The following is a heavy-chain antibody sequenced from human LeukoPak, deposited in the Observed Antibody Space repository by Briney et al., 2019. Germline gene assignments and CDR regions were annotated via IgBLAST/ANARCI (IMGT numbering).Heavy chain of an antibody. J-gene: IGHJ4*02. CDR3: ASGYRSGPICA. CDR2: IAASGSNS. Sequence: GGSLRLSCAASGFSFSIYGISWVRQAPGKGLEWVSYIAASGSNSYHADSVRGRFSISRDNSKNSLYLQMNSLRAEDTAMYFCASGYRSGPICAWGQGTLVTVSS. V-gene: IGHV3-48*01. CDR1: GFSFSIYG. D-gene: IGHD3-16*02.